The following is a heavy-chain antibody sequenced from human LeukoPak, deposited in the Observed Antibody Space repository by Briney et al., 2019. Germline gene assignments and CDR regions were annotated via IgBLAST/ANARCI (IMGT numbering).Heavy chain of an antibody. V-gene: IGHV3-30*02. CDR2: IRYDGNYK. Sequence: GGSLRPSCAASGFTFSSYGMYWVRQAPGKGLEWMTFIRYDGNYKFYADSVKGRFTISRDNSKNRLYLQMNSLRAEDTAVYYCAKDFCSGGSCYIFDYWGQGTLVTVSS. J-gene: IGHJ4*02. CDR3: AKDFCSGGSCYIFDY. CDR1: GFTFSSYG. D-gene: IGHD2-15*01.